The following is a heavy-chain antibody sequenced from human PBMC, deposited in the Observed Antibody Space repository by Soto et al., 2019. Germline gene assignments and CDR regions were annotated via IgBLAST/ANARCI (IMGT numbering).Heavy chain of an antibody. CDR3: ARDRRYDILTGYLGY. D-gene: IGHD3-9*01. CDR1: GYTFTSYS. J-gene: IGHJ4*02. CDR2: INAGNGNT. Sequence: GASVKVSCKASGYTFTSYSMHWVLQAPGQRLEWMGWINAGNGNTKYSQKFQGRVTITRDTSASTAYMELSSLRSEDTAVYYCARDRRYDILTGYLGYWGQGTLVTVSS. V-gene: IGHV1-3*01.